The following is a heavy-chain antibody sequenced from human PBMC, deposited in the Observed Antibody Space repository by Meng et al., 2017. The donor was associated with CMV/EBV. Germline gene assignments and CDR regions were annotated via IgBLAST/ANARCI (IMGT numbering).Heavy chain of an antibody. CDR1: GGSISSGGYY. J-gene: IGHJ5*02. CDR3: ARLSGGNWFDP. V-gene: IGHV4-31*03. Sequence: LRLSCTVSGGSISSGGYYWSWIRQHPGKGLEWIGYIYYSGSTYYNPSLKSRVTISVDTSKNQFSLKLSSVTAADTAVYYCARLSGGNWFDPWGQGTLVTVSS. D-gene: IGHD2-15*01. CDR2: IYYSGST.